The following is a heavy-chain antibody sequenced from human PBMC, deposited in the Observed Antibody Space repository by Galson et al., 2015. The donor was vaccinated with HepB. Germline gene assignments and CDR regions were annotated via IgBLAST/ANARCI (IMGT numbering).Heavy chain of an antibody. CDR2: IIPILGIA. J-gene: IGHJ6*03. CDR1: GGTFSSYA. D-gene: IGHD6-13*01. CDR3: AREIAAAGAYYYYYYMDV. V-gene: IGHV1-69*04. Sequence: SVKVSCKASGGTFSSYAISWVRQAPGQGLEWMGRIIPILGIANYAQKFQGRVTITADKSTSTAYMELSSLRSEDTAVYYCAREIAAAGAYYYYYYMDVWGKGTTVTVSS.